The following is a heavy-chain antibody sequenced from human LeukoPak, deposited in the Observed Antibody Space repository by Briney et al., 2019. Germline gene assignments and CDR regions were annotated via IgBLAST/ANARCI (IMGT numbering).Heavy chain of an antibody. CDR2: IWYDGSNK. J-gene: IGHJ4*02. CDR3: AKEVGYFDY. D-gene: IGHD1-26*01. Sequence: PGRSLRLSCAASGFTFSSYGMHWVRQAPGKGLEWVAVIWYDGSNKYYADSVKGRLTISRDNSKNTLYLQMNSLRAEDTAVYYCAKEVGYFDYWGQGTLVTVSS. V-gene: IGHV3-33*06. CDR1: GFTFSSYG.